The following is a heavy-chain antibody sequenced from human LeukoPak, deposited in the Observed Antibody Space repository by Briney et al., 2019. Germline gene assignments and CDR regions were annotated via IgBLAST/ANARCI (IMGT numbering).Heavy chain of an antibody. J-gene: IGHJ4*02. CDR1: GFTFSTNG. CDR3: ACDKRGYSYGFFDY. D-gene: IGHD5-18*01. V-gene: IGHV3-33*01. CDR2: IWYDGSNK. Sequence: PGRSLRLSCAEPGFTFSTNGIQCVRQAPGKGLEWVAVIWYDGSNKYYADSVKGRFTISRDNSKNTLYLQMNSMRAEDTAVYYCACDKRGYSYGFFDYWGQGTLVTVSS.